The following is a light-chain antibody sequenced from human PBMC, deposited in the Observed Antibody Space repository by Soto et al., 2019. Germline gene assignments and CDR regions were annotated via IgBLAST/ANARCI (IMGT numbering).Light chain of an antibody. CDR1: QSIGTY. Sequence: DIQMTQSPSSLPASVGDRVTLTCRASQSIGTYLNCYQQKPGKAPKLLIYAASSLQSGVPSRLSGSGSGTDFTLTISSLQPEDFATYYCQQSYTSPYTFGQGTKLEIK. J-gene: IGKJ2*01. CDR3: QQSYTSPYT. CDR2: AAS. V-gene: IGKV1-39*01.